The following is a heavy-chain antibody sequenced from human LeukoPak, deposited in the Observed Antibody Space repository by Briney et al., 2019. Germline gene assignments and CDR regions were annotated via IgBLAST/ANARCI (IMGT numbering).Heavy chain of an antibody. J-gene: IGHJ4*02. Sequence: ASVKVSCKASGYTFTSYGISWVRQAPGQGLEWMGWINAYNGNTNYAQKLQGRVTMTTDTSTSTAYMELRSLRSDDTAVYYCARDSGSYEAYYFDYWGQGTLVTVSS. CDR2: INAYNGNT. D-gene: IGHD1-26*01. CDR1: GYTFTSYG. CDR3: ARDSGSYEAYYFDY. V-gene: IGHV1-18*01.